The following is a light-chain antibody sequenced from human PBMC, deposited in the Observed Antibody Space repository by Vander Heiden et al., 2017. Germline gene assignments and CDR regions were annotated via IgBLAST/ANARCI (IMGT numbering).Light chain of an antibody. Sequence: DIQMTQSTSSLSASVGDRVTITCRASQSISSYLNWYQQKPGKAPKVLIYAASSLQSGVPSRFSGSGSGTDFTLTISSLQPEDFATYYCQQSYSTPRKTFGQGTKVEIK. CDR3: QQSYSTPRKT. CDR2: AAS. J-gene: IGKJ1*01. CDR1: QSISSY. V-gene: IGKV1-39*01.